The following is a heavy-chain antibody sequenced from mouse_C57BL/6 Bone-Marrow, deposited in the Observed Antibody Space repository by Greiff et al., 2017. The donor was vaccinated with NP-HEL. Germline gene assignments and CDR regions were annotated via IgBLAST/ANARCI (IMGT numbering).Heavy chain of an antibody. CDR3: ARPTVVATRYFDV. D-gene: IGHD1-1*01. V-gene: IGHV1-75*01. CDR1: GYTFTDYY. Sequence: QVHVKQSGPELVKPGASVKISCKASGYTFTDYYINWVKQRPGQGLEWIGWIFPGSGSTYYNEKFKGKTTLTVDKSSSTAYMLLSSLTSEDSAVYFCARPTVVATRYFDVWGTGTTVTVSS. J-gene: IGHJ1*03. CDR2: IFPGSGST.